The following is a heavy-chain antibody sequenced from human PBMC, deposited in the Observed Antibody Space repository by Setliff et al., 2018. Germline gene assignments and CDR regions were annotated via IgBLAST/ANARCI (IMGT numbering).Heavy chain of an antibody. CDR1: GGSVSSHY. Sequence: TSETLSLTCTVSGGSVSSHYWSWIRQPPGKELEWIGFIFYSGDTKTNPSLKSRVTMSVDRSKNQFSLKLRSVTAADTAVYYCARTGTYRYFDYWGQGALVTVS. V-gene: IGHV4-59*08. CDR2: IFYSGDT. CDR3: ARTGTYRYFDY. D-gene: IGHD1-1*01. J-gene: IGHJ4*02.